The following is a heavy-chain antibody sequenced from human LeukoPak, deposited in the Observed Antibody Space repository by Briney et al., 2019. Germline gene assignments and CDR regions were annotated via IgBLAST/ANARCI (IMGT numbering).Heavy chain of an antibody. J-gene: IGHJ4*02. Sequence: SETLSLTCAVDGGSFSGFYWTWIRQTPGKGLEWIGEINQTAKANYNPSLTDYNPSLKSRVTISVDSSKNQLSLKVNSVTAADTGVYYCAGYYGGYWGQGTLVTVSS. CDR3: AGYYGGY. V-gene: IGHV4-34*01. CDR1: GGSFSGFY. D-gene: IGHD2-21*01. CDR2: INQTAKANYNPSLT.